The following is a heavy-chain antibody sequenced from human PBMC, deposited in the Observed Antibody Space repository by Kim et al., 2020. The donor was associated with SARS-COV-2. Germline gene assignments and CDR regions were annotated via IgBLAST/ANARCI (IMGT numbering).Heavy chain of an antibody. D-gene: IGHD5-18*01. CDR3: ARIGDTSSQKGLVY. V-gene: IGHV1-46*04. J-gene: IGHJ4*02. CDR1: GYTFTSNF. Sequence: ASVKVSCKASGYTFTSNFVHWVRQAPGQGLEWMGIINPSGGSTTYAQKLQGRVTMTRGTSTSTVYMEVSSLRSEDTAVYYCARIGDTSSQKGLVYWGQGTLVTVSS. CDR2: INPSGGST.